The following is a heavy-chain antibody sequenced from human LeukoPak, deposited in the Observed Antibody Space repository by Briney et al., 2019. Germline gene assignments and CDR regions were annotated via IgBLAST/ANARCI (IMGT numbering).Heavy chain of an antibody. CDR3: GKDLWNEDIVVVPAADFDY. Sequence: PGGSLRLSCAASGFTFSCYAMSWVRQAPGKGLEWVSAISGSGGSTYYADSVKGRFTISRDNSKNTLYLQMNSLRAEDTAVYYCGKDLWNEDIVVVPAADFDYWGQGTLVTVSS. V-gene: IGHV3-23*01. D-gene: IGHD2-2*01. CDR2: ISGSGGST. CDR1: GFTFSCYA. J-gene: IGHJ4*02.